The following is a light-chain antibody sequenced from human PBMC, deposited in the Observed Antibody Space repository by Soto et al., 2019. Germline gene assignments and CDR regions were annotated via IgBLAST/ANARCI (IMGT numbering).Light chain of an antibody. V-gene: IGLV2-11*01. CDR1: SSDLGAYSY. CDR3: CSYAGSHTFV. CDR2: DVV. Sequence: QSALTQPRSVSGSPGQSVTLSCTGTSSDLGAYSYVSWYQQYPGKAPKLIIYDVVKRPSGIPYRFSGSKSGNTASLTISGLQAEDEADYYCCSYAGSHTFVFGSGTKLTVL. J-gene: IGLJ1*01.